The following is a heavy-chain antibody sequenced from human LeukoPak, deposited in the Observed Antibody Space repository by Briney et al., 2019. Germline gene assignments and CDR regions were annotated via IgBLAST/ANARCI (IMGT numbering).Heavy chain of an antibody. D-gene: IGHD6-19*01. Sequence: GASVKVSCKASGGTFSSYAISWVRQAPGQGLEWMGWINPNSGGTNYAQKFQGRVTMTRDTSISTAYMELSRLRSDDTAVYYCATEGIAVIWGQGTLVTVSS. CDR3: ATEGIAVI. J-gene: IGHJ4*02. CDR2: INPNSGGT. CDR1: GGTFSSYA. V-gene: IGHV1-2*02.